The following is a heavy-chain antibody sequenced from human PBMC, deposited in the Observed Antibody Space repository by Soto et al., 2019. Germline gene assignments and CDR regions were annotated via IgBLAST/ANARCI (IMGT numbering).Heavy chain of an antibody. CDR2: ISWNGVTI. V-gene: IGHV3-9*01. Sequence: GGSLRLSCAASGFTFGNHGMHWVRQAPGKGLEWVSGISWNGVTIDYADSVKARFTISRDNAKNSLYLQMNSLRPDDTALYYCAKGGSGSGTYYNDWFDPWGQGTLVTVSS. D-gene: IGHD3-10*01. J-gene: IGHJ5*02. CDR3: AKGGSGSGTYYNDWFDP. CDR1: GFTFGNHG.